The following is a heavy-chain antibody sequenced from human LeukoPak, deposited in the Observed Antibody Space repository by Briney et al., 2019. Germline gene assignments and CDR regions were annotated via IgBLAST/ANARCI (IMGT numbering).Heavy chain of an antibody. J-gene: IGHJ4*02. CDR1: GFTLDDYG. CDR2: VNWNGGST. V-gene: IGHV3-20*04. CDR3: ARGKTAAASDY. Sequence: PGGSLRLSCAASGFTLDDYGISWVRQAPGKVLEWVAGVNWNGGSTSYTDSVKGRFTNSRDNAKNSLDLQMNSLRAEDTALYYCARGKTAAASDYWGQGTLVTVSS. D-gene: IGHD2-15*01.